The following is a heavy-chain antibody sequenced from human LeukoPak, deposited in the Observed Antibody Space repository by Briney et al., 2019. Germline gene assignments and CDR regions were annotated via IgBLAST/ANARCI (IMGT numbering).Heavy chain of an antibody. D-gene: IGHD6-19*01. J-gene: IGHJ4*02. CDR2: ISGSGGST. CDR1: GFTFSSYA. V-gene: IGHV3-23*01. Sequence: GGSLRLSCAASGFTFSSYAMSWVRQAPGKGPEWVSAISGSGGSTYYADFVKGRFTIPRDNSKNTLYLQMNSLRAEDTAVYYCAKVDPEAVAGTTIDYWGQGTLVTVSS. CDR3: AKVDPEAVAGTTIDY.